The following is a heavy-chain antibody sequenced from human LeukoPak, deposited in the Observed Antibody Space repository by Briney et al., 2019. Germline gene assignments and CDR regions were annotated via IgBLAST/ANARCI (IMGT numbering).Heavy chain of an antibody. CDR1: GYTFTSYG. CDR3: ARAFPRYCSSTSCYAYYYGMDV. V-gene: IGHV1-18*04. D-gene: IGHD2-2*01. Sequence: GASVKVSCKASGYTFTSYGISGVRQAPGQGLEWMGWISAYNGNTNYAQKLQGRVTMTTDTSTSTAYMELRSLRSDDTAVYYCARAFPRYCSSTSCYAYYYGMDVWGKGTTVTVSS. J-gene: IGHJ6*04. CDR2: ISAYNGNT.